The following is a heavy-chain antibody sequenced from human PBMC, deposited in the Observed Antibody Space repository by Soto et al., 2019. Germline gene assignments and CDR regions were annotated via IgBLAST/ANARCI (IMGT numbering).Heavy chain of an antibody. D-gene: IGHD5-18*01. V-gene: IGHV3-30-3*01. CDR1: GFTFSSYA. CDR3: ARDIPQKNVDTATNYYYYGMDV. Sequence: GGSLRLSCAASGFTFSSYAMHWVRQAPGKGLEWVAVISYDGSNKYYADSVKGRFTISRDNSKNTLYLQMNSLRAEDTAVYYCARDIPQKNVDTATNYYYYGMDVWGQGTTVTVSS. CDR2: ISYDGSNK. J-gene: IGHJ6*02.